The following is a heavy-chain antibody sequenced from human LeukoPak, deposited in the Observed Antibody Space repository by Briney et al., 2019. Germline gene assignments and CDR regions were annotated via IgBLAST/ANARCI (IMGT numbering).Heavy chain of an antibody. CDR1: GFTFGDYA. J-gene: IGHJ6*03. CDR3: TRGGGSYSYYYYYMDV. D-gene: IGHD1-26*01. CDR2: IRSKAYGGTT. V-gene: IGHV3-49*03. Sequence: GGSLRLSCTASGFTFGDYAMSWFRQAPGKGLEWVGFIRSKAYGGTTEYAASLKGRFTISIDDSKSIAYLQMNSLKTEDTAVYYCTRGGGSYSYYYYYMDVWGKGTTVTVSS.